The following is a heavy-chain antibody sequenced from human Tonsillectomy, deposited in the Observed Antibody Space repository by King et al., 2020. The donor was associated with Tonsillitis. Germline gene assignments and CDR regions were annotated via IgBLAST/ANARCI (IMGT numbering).Heavy chain of an antibody. J-gene: IGHJ2*01. Sequence: QLVQSGAEVKNPGESLKISCKGSGYSFTSYCIGWVRQMPGKGLEWMGIIYPGDSDTNYSPSFQGQVTISADKSISTAYLQWSSLKTSDTAMYYCASPCPVHAWGRDRYFDLWGRGTLVTVSS. CDR3: ASPCPVHAWGRDRYFDL. CDR2: IYPGDSDT. V-gene: IGHV5-51*01. CDR1: GYSFTSYC. D-gene: IGHD7-27*01.